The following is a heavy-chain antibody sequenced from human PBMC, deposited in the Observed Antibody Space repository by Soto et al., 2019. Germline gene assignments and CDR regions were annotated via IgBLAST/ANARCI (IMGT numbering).Heavy chain of an antibody. J-gene: IGHJ6*02. D-gene: IGHD3-10*01. Sequence: ASVKVSCKASGYTFTMYGISGVVQSALRGRDGMGWISAYNGNTNYAQKLQGRVTMTTDTSTSTAYMELRSLRSDDTAVYYCARDLITMVRGVTDYYYGMDVWGQGTTVTVSS. CDR1: GYTFTMYG. CDR2: ISAYNGNT. CDR3: ARDLITMVRGVTDYYYGMDV. V-gene: IGHV1-18*01.